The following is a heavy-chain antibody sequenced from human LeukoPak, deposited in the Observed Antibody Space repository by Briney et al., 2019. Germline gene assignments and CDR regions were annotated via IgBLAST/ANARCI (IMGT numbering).Heavy chain of an antibody. CDR2: ISSGSTYI. CDR3: ARVSGCSSNSCYPRS. D-gene: IGHD2-2*01. J-gene: IGHJ5*02. V-gene: IGHV3-21*01. Sequence: PGGSLRLSCAASGFTFSSYSMNWVRQAPGKGLEWVSSISSGSTYIYYADSVKGRFTISRDNSKNSLYLEMNSRRAEDTAVYYCARVSGCSSNSCYPRSWGQGELVTVSS. CDR1: GFTFSSYS.